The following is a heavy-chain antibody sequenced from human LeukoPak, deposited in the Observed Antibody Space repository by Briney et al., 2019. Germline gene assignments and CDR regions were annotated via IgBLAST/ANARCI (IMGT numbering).Heavy chain of an antibody. CDR2: IYTSGST. V-gene: IGHV4-61*02. CDR3: ARSRDFWSGMFDP. Sequence: TLSLTCPVPGGSLNRGNYYWSWIRQPPREGLEWIGRIYTSGSTHSKPSLKSRVTMSLDTSKNQFSLKLSSVIAADTAVYYCARSRDFWSGMFDPWGQGTLVTVSS. J-gene: IGHJ5*02. D-gene: IGHD3-3*01. CDR1: GGSLNRGNYY.